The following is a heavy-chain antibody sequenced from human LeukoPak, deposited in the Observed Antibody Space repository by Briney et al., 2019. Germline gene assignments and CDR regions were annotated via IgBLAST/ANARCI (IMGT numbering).Heavy chain of an antibody. CDR1: GYTFTGYY. D-gene: IGHD1-26*01. CDR2: INPNSGGT. J-gene: IGHJ3*02. Sequence: GASVKVSCKASGYTFTGYYMHWVRQAPGQGLEWMGRINPNSGGTNYAQKFQGRVTMTRDTSICTAYMELSRLRSDDTAVYYCARVARSSGSYGAAFDIWGQGTMVTVSS. CDR3: ARVARSSGSYGAAFDI. V-gene: IGHV1-2*06.